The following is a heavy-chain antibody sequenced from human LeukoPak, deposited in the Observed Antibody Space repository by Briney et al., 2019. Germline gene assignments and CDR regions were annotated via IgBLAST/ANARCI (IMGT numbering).Heavy chain of an antibody. CDR3: AITLWFGELTNYFDY. V-gene: IGHV1-69*13. J-gene: IGHJ4*02. D-gene: IGHD3-10*01. CDR2: IIPIFGTA. CDR1: GGTFSSYA. Sequence: SVTVSCKASGGTFSSYAISWVRQAPGQGLEWMGGIIPIFGTANYAQKFQGRVTITADESTSTAYMELSSLRSEDTAVYYCAITLWFGELTNYFDYWGQGTLVTVSS.